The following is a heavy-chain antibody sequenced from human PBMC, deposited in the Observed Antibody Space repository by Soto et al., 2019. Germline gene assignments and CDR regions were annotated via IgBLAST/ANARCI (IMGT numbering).Heavy chain of an antibody. V-gene: IGHV4-39*01. Sequence: QLQLQESGPGLVKPSETLSLTCTVSGGSISSSSYYWGWIRQPPGKGLEWIGSIYYSGSTYYNPSLKSRVTISVDTSKTQFSLKLSSVTAADAAVYYCARCSSIVGGTDYFDYWGQGTLVTVSS. CDR3: ARCSSIVGGTDYFDY. J-gene: IGHJ4*02. CDR2: IYYSGST. CDR1: GGSISSSSYY. D-gene: IGHD1-26*01.